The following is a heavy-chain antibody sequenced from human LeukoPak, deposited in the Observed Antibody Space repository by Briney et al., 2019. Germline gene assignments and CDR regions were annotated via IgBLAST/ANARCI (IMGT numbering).Heavy chain of an antibody. V-gene: IGHV4-34*01. Sequence: PSETLSLTCAVYGGSFSGYYWSWIRQPPGKGLEWIGEINHSGSINYNPSLKSRVTISVDTSKNQFSLKLSSVTAADTAVYYCARVVRYYYGSGSYFFDYWGQGTLVTVSS. D-gene: IGHD3-10*01. J-gene: IGHJ4*02. CDR2: INHSGSI. CDR3: ARVVRYYYGSGSYFFDY. CDR1: GGSFSGYY.